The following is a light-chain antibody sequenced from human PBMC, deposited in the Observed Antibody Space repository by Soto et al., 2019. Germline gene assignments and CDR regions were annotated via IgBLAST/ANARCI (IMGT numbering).Light chain of an antibody. CDR2: GAS. Sequence: EIVLTQSPGTLSLSPGERATLFCRASQSVATSQLAWYQQKPGQAPRLLIGASNRATGVPDRFIASGSGTDFTLTISRLEPEDFAVYYCQQFASSPRTFGRGTTVEIK. CDR3: QQFASSPRT. V-gene: IGKV3-20*01. J-gene: IGKJ1*01. CDR1: QSVATSQ.